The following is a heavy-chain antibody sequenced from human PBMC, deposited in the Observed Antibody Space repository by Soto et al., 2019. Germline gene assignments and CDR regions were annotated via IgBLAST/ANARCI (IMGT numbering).Heavy chain of an antibody. J-gene: IGHJ4*02. CDR1: AVTFTGFG. V-gene: IGHV3-33*01. D-gene: IGHD1-26*01. CDR3: ARDGVGTTTSFGYFDY. CDR2: IRFDGSNT. Sequence: PVGSLRLSCAASAVTFTGFGMHWVRQAPGKGLEWVAVIRFDGSNTYYADSVKGRFTISRDNPKNMLYLQMNSLRAEDTAIYYCARDGVGTTTSFGYFDYWGLGTLVTVSS.